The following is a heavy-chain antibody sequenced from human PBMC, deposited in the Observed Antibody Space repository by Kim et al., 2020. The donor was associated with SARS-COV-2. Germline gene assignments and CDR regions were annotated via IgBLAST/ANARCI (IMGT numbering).Heavy chain of an antibody. CDR2: IYYSGTT. CDR1: GGSVDSTSYY. D-gene: IGHD3-10*01. V-gene: IGHV4-39*07. J-gene: IGHJ4*02. CDR3: VRGSYGSGNEY. Sequence: SETLSLTCTVSGGSVDSTSYYCGWIRQPPGKGLEWIANIYYSGTTQYNPSLRSRVTISVDTSNHQFSLRLTAVTAADTAVYYCVRGSYGSGNEYWGQGTLLTVSS.